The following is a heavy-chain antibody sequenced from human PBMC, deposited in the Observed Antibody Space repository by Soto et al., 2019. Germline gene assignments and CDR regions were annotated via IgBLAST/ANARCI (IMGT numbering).Heavy chain of an antibody. D-gene: IGHD2-15*01. V-gene: IGHV3-23*01. CDR3: AKARCSGNSCYVPDY. J-gene: IGHJ4*01. Sequence: EVQLLESGGGLVQPGGSLRLSCAASGFTFNSYTMAWVRQAPGKGRDWVSSISGSGGSPSYADSVQGRFTISRDNSRNTLSLQMNSLRAEDTATYYCAKARCSGNSCYVPDYWGHGSLVTVSS. CDR2: ISGSGGSP. CDR1: GFTFNSYT.